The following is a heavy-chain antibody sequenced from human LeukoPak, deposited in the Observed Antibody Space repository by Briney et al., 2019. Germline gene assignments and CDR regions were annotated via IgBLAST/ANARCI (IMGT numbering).Heavy chain of an antibody. D-gene: IGHD4-17*01. V-gene: IGHV1-69*04. J-gene: IGHJ4*02. CDR1: GGVLPTNS. Sequence: ASVKVSCRSSGGVLPTNSIIWVRQAPGQGLEWMGRIIPVLDITNYAQKFQGRISLTADKSTNTAYLELSSLRLEDTALYFCARDPGKYGDSSRPSGLDSWGQGTLVTVSS. CDR3: ARDPGKYGDSSRPSGLDS. CDR2: IIPVLDIT.